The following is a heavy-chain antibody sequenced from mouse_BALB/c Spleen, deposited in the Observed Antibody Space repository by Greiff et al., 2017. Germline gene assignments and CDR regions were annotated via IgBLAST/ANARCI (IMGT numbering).Heavy chain of an antibody. J-gene: IGHJ4*01. CDR2: IRSKSNNYAT. V-gene: IGHV10-1*02. D-gene: IGHD1-1*01. Sequence: EVMLVESGGGLVQPKGSLKLSCAASGFTFNTYAMNWVRQAPGKGLEWVARIRSKSNNYATYYADSVKDRFTISRDDSQSMLYLQMNNLKTEDTAMYYCVRIFPITWSMDYWGQGTSVTVSS. CDR1: GFTFNTYA. CDR3: VRIFPITWSMDY.